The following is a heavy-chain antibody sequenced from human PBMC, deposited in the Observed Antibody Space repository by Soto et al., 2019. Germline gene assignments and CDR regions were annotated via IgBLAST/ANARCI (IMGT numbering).Heavy chain of an antibody. J-gene: IGHJ4*02. CDR2: IDPSDSQT. D-gene: IGHD3-22*01. CDR1: GYSFAGYW. CDR3: ARQIYDSDTGPNFQYYFDS. V-gene: IGHV5-10-1*01. Sequence: PGESLKISCKGSGYSFAGYWITWVRQKPGKGLEWMGRIDPSDSQTYYSPSFRGHVTISVTKSITTVFLQWSSLRASDTAMSSCARQIYDSDTGPNFQYYFDSWGQGTPFTVSS.